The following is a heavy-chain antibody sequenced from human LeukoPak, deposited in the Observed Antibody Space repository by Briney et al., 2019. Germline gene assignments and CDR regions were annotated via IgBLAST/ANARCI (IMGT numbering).Heavy chain of an antibody. CDR3: ARQGGLSKYDILNWFDP. J-gene: IGHJ5*02. CDR1: RYSFTSYW. Sequence: GESLKISCKGSRYSFTSYWIGWVRQMPGKGLEWMGIIYPGDSDTRYSPSFQGQVTISADKSISTAYLQWSSLKASDTAMYYCARQGGLSKYDILNWFDPWGQGTLVTVSS. V-gene: IGHV5-51*01. CDR2: IYPGDSDT. D-gene: IGHD3-9*01.